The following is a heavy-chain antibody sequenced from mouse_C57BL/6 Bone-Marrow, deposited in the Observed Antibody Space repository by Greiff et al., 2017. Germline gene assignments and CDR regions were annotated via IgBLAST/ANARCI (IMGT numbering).Heavy chain of an antibody. CDR3: ARWDYSSSWFAY. Sequence: VQLQESGAELARPGASVKLSCKASGYTFTSYGISWVKQRTGQGLEWIGEIYPRSGNTYYNEKFKGKATLTADKSSSTAYMELRSLTSEDSAVYVCARWDYSSSWFAYWGQGTLVTVSA. J-gene: IGHJ3*01. CDR2: IYPRSGNT. V-gene: IGHV1-81*01. D-gene: IGHD2-5*01. CDR1: GYTFTSYG.